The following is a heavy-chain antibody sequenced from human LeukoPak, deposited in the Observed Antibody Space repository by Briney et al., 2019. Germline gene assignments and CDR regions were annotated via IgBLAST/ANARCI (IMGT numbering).Heavy chain of an antibody. CDR3: ARPAGYSSGWYVY. CDR2: INHSGST. D-gene: IGHD6-19*01. Sequence: KPSETLSLTCAVYGGSFSGYYWSWIRQPPGKGLEWIGEINHSGSTNYNPSLKSRVTISVDTSKNQFSLKLSSVTAADTAVYYCARPAGYSSGWYVYWGQGTLVTVSS. J-gene: IGHJ4*02. V-gene: IGHV4-34*01. CDR1: GGSFSGYY.